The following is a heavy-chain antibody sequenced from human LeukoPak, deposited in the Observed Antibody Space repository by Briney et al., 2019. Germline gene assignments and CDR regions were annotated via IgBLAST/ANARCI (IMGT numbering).Heavy chain of an antibody. J-gene: IGHJ4*02. CDR2: ISSNGGST. Sequence: PGGSLRLSCSASGFSFSSYAMHWVRQAPGKGLEYVSAISSNGGSTYYADSVKGRFTISRDNSKNTLYLQMSSLRAEDTAVYYCARWYSYGFEVDYFDYWGQGTLVTVSS. D-gene: IGHD5-18*01. V-gene: IGHV3-64D*09. CDR3: ARWYSYGFEVDYFDY. CDR1: GFSFSSYA.